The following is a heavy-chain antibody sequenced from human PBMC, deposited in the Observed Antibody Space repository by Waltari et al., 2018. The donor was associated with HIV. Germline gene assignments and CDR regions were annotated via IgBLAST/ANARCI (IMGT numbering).Heavy chain of an antibody. V-gene: IGHV3-23*01. D-gene: IGHD6-13*01. J-gene: IGHJ6*02. CDR1: GFTFSSYA. CDR2: IRGSGGST. CDR3: AKDQAAAGTSSKGG. Sequence: EVQLLESGGGLVQPGGSLRLSCAASGFTFSSYAMSWVRQAPGKGLEWVSGIRGSGGSTYYADSVKGRFTISRDNSKNTLYLQMNSLRAEDTAVYYCAKDQAAAGTSSKGGWGQGTTVTVSS.